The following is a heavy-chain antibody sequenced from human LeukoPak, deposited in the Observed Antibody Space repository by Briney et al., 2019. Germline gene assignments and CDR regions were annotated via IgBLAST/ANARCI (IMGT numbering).Heavy chain of an antibody. J-gene: IGHJ4*02. CDR3: VRDNHDYGGNSFDY. D-gene: IGHD4-23*01. CDR1: GFTFSSYW. V-gene: IGHV3-7*01. CDR2: IKQDGSEK. Sequence: GGSLRLSCAASGFTFSSYWMSWVRQAPGKGLEWVANIKQDGSEKYYVDSVKGRFTISRDNAKNSLYLQMNSLRAEDTAVYYCVRDNHDYGGNSFDYWGQGTLVTVSS.